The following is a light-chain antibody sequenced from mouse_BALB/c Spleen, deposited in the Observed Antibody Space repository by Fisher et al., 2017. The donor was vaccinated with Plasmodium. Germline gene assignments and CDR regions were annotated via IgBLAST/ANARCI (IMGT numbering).Light chain of an antibody. CDR2: YGS. CDR3: QHSNSWPLT. CDR1: QSISNY. J-gene: IGKJ5*01. V-gene: IGKV5-45*01. Sequence: DIVLTQSTATLSVTPGDRVSLSCRASQSISNYLHWYQQRSRESPRLLIKYGSQSISGLPSCFSGRGSGTDFTLIINSVETEDFGMYFCQHSNSWPLTFGAGTKLELK.